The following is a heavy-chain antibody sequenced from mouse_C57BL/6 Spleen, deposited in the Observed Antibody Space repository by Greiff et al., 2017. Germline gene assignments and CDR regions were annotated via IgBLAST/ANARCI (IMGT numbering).Heavy chain of an antibody. CDR1: GYSFTGYY. Sequence: EVQLQQSGPELVKPGASVKISCKASGYSFTGYYMNWVKQSPEKSLEWIGEINPSTGGTTYNQKFKAKATLTVDKSSSTAYMQLKSLTSEDSAVYYCARSTSHFDAWGQGTTLTVSS. J-gene: IGHJ2*01. CDR3: ARSTSHFDA. D-gene: IGHD5-5*01. CDR2: INPSTGGT. V-gene: IGHV1-42*01.